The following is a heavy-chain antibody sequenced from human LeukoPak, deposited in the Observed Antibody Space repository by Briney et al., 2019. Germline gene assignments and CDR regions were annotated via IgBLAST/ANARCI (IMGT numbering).Heavy chain of an antibody. CDR2: INPNSGGT. CDR1: GYTFTGYY. Sequence: GASVKGSCKASGYTFTGYYMHWVRQAPGQGLEWMGRINPNSGGTNYAQKFQGRVTMTRDTSISTAYMELSRLRSDDTAVYYCARDYYYYDSSGYYYIPYYFDYWGQGTLVTVSS. J-gene: IGHJ4*02. D-gene: IGHD3-22*01. V-gene: IGHV1-2*06. CDR3: ARDYYYYDSSGYYYIPYYFDY.